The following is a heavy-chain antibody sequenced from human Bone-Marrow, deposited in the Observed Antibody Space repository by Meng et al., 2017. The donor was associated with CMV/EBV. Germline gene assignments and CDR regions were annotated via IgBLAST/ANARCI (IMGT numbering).Heavy chain of an antibody. D-gene: IGHD2-2*01. J-gene: IGHJ3*02. CDR2: INSDGSST. Sequence: GESLKISCAASGFTFSSYWMHWVRQAPGKGLVWVSRINSDGSSTSYADSVKGRFTISRDNAKNTLYLQMNSLRAEDTAVYYCARDDCSSTSCYEAACDIWGQGKMVNVAS. CDR3: ARDDCSSTSCYEAACDI. V-gene: IGHV3-74*01. CDR1: GFTFSSYW.